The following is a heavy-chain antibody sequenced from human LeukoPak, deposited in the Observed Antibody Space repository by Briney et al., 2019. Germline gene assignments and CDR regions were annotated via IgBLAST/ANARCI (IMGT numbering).Heavy chain of an antibody. Sequence: GGSLRLSCAASGFTFSSYAMSWVRQAPGKGLDWVSTVSGSGGSTYYADSVKGRFTISRDNSKNTLYLQMNSLRVEDTAVYYCAKMGSGSYLYYFDYWGQGTLVTVSS. V-gene: IGHV3-23*01. D-gene: IGHD1-26*01. J-gene: IGHJ4*02. CDR2: VSGSGGST. CDR3: AKMGSGSYLYYFDY. CDR1: GFTFSSYA.